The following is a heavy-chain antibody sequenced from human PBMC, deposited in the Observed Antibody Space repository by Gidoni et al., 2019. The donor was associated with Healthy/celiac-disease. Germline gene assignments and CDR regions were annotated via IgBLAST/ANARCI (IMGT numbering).Heavy chain of an antibody. CDR1: GYTFTGYY. V-gene: IGHV1-2*02. J-gene: IGHJ4*02. D-gene: IGHD3-10*01. CDR2: INPNSGGT. CDR3: AREAGITMVRGVPVPDY. Sequence: QVQLVQSGAEVHKPGASVTVSCKASGYTFTGYYMPWVRQAPGQGLEWRGWINPNSGGTNYAQKFQGRVTMTRDTSISTAYMELSRLRSDDTAVYYCAREAGITMVRGVPVPDYWGQGTLVTVSS.